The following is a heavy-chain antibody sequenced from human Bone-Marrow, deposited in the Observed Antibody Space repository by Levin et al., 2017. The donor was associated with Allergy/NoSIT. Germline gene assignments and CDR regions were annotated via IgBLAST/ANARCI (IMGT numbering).Heavy chain of an antibody. V-gene: IGHV4-31*03. J-gene: IGHJ4*02. D-gene: IGHD3-22*01. Sequence: LRLSCTVSGGSISSGGYYWSWIRQHPGKGLEWIGYIYYSGSTYYNPSLKSRVTISVDTSKNQFSLKLSSVTAADTAVYYCARVGGDSGYYFDYWGQGTLVTVSS. CDR1: GGSISSGGYY. CDR2: IYYSGST. CDR3: ARVGGDSGYYFDY.